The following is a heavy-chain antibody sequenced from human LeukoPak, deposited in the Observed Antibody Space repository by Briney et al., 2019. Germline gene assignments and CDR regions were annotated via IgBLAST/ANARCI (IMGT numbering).Heavy chain of an antibody. D-gene: IGHD2-2*02. CDR3: AREIVVVVPAAIQRDWFDP. Sequence: SETLSLTCTVSGVSISTYSWSWIRQPPGKGLEWIGYISYSGSTSYNPSLKSRVTISVDTSKNQFSLKLSSVTAADTAVYYCAREIVVVVPAAIQRDWFDPWGQGTLVTVSS. V-gene: IGHV4-59*12. J-gene: IGHJ5*02. CDR2: ISYSGST. CDR1: GVSISTYS.